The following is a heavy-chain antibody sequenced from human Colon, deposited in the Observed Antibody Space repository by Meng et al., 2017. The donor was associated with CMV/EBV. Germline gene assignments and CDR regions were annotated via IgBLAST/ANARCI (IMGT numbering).Heavy chain of an antibody. Sequence: GSLRLSCSVSRGSISSSTYYWGWIRQPPGGGLEWIGSIYYAGATQYNPSLKSRVTISVDTSKNQFSLRLTSVTSADTAVYYCAREDRPGAVLRTGHWGQGTLVTVSS. V-gene: IGHV4-39*07. CDR3: AREDRPGAVLRTGH. J-gene: IGHJ4*02. CDR1: RGSISSSTYY. D-gene: IGHD3/OR15-3a*01. CDR2: IYYAGAT.